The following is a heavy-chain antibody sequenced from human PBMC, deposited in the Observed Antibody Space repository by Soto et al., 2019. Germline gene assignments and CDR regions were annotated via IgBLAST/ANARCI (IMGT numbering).Heavy chain of an antibody. V-gene: IGHV1-18*04. CDR3: ARDLTDFWSGPTPPHYYYGMDV. D-gene: IGHD3-3*01. J-gene: IGHJ6*02. Sequence: ASVKVSCKASGYTFTSYGISWVRQAPGQGLEWMGWISAYNGNTNYAQKLQGRVTMTTDTSTSTAYMELRSLRSDDTAVYYCARDLTDFWSGPTPPHYYYGMDVWGQGTTVTVSS. CDR1: GYTFTSYG. CDR2: ISAYNGNT.